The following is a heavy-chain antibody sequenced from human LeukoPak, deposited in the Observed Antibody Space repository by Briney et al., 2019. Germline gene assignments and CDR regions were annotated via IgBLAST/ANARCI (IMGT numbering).Heavy chain of an antibody. CDR3: AKGIYSSGWSYFDY. CDR2: IIPIFGTA. D-gene: IGHD6-19*01. CDR1: GGTFSSYA. V-gene: IGHV1-69*05. Sequence: SVKVSCKASGGTFSSYAISWVRQAPGQGLEWMGGIIPIFGTANYAQKFQGRVTITTDEFTSTAYMEPSSLRAEDTAVYYCAKGIYSSGWSYFDYWGHGTLVTVSS. J-gene: IGHJ4*01.